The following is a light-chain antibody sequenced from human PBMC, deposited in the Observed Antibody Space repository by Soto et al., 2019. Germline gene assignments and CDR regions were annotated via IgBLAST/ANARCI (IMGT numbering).Light chain of an antibody. CDR2: EVI. CDR3: SSYTSSSTWV. Sequence: QSVLTQPASVSGSPGQSITISCTGTSSDVGGYNYVSWYQQHPGKAPKLMIYEVINRPSGVSLRFSASKSGNTASLTISGLQAEDEAEYYCSSYTSSSTWVVGGGTKLTVL. J-gene: IGLJ3*02. CDR1: SSDVGGYNY. V-gene: IGLV2-14*01.